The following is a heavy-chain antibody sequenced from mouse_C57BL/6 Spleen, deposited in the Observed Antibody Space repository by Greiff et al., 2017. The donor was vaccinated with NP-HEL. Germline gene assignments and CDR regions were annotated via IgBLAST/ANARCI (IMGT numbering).Heavy chain of an antibody. CDR1: GYTFTSYW. Sequence: QVHVKQPGAELVMPGASVKLSCKASGYTFTSYWMHWVKQRPGQGLEWIGEIDPSDSYTNYNQKFKGKSTLTVDKSSSTAYMQLSSLTSEDSAVYYCARRDYGMDYWGQGTSVTVSS. V-gene: IGHV1-69*01. CDR2: IDPSDSYT. CDR3: ARRDYGMDY. J-gene: IGHJ4*01.